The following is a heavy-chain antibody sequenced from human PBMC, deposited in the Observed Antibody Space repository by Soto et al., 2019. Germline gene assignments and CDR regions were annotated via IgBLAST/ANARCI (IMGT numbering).Heavy chain of an antibody. J-gene: IGHJ6*02. CDR1: GGSISSSSYY. Sequence: SETLSLTCTVSGGSISSSSYYWGWIHQPPGKGLEWIGSIYYSGSTYYNPSLKSRVTISVDTSKNQFSLKLSSVTAADTAVYYCARQVNDILTGYYYYYGMDVWGQGTTVTVSS. CDR2: IYYSGST. D-gene: IGHD3-9*01. V-gene: IGHV4-39*01. CDR3: ARQVNDILTGYYYYYGMDV.